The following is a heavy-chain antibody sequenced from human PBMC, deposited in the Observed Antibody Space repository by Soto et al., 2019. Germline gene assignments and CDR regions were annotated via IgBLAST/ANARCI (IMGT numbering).Heavy chain of an antibody. CDR2: FDPEDGET. CDR3: ATTLAVAAPFDY. D-gene: IGHD6-19*01. Sequence: WASVKVSCKVSGYTLTELSMHWARQAPGKGLEWMGGFDPEDGETIYAQKFQGRVTMTEDTSTDTAYMELSSLRSEDTAVYYCATTLAVAAPFDYWGQGTLVTVSS. J-gene: IGHJ4*02. CDR1: GYTLTELS. V-gene: IGHV1-24*01.